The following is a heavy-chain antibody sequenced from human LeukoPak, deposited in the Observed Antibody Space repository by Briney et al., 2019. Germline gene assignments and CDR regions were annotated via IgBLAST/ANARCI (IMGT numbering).Heavy chain of an antibody. CDR1: GFTVSSNY. V-gene: IGHV3-53*01. Sequence: GGSLRLSCAASGFTVSSNYMSWVRQAPGKGLEWVSVIYSGGSTYYADSVKGRFTISRDNSKNTLYLQMNSLRAEDTAVYYCAREGRYSYGLYYFDYWGQGTLVTVSS. J-gene: IGHJ4*02. D-gene: IGHD5-18*01. CDR3: AREGRYSYGLYYFDY. CDR2: IYSGGST.